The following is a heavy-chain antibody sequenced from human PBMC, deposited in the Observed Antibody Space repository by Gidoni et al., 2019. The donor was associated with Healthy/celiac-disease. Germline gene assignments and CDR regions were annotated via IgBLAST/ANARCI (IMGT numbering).Heavy chain of an antibody. CDR2: IKSKTDGGTT. D-gene: IGHD6-13*01. J-gene: IGHJ5*02. Sequence: EVQLVESGGGLVKPGGSLRLSCAAYGFTFSNAWMNWVRQAPGKGLEWVGRIKSKTDGGTTDYAAPVKGRFTISRDDSKNTLYLQMNSLKTEDTAVYYCTTDPGYSSLNWFDPWGQGTLVTVSS. CDR3: TTDPGYSSLNWFDP. V-gene: IGHV3-15*07. CDR1: GFTFSNAW.